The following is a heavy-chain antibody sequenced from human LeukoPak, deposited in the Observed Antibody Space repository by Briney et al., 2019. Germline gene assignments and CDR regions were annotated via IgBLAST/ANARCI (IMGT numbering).Heavy chain of an antibody. D-gene: IGHD3-16*01. CDR2: IIPVLSTA. Sequence: SVKVSCKASGGTFSSYAISWVRQAPGQGLEWMGVIIPVLSTANYAQKFQDRVTITADESTSTTYMELSSLKSEDTAVYYCATTGGDIYYYYMDVWGKGTTVTISS. V-gene: IGHV1-69*13. J-gene: IGHJ6*03. CDR1: GGTFSSYA. CDR3: ATTGGDIYYYYMDV.